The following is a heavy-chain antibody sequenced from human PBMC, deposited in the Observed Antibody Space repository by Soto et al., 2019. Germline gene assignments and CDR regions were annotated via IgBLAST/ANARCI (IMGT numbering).Heavy chain of an antibody. CDR2: INHSGST. J-gene: IGHJ4*02. CDR3: ARLRTTFQLDY. Sequence: QVQLQQWGAGLLKPSETLSLTCAVYGGSFSGYYWSWIRQPPGKGLEWIGEINHSGSTNYNPSLKRRVTISVDTSKNQFSLKLSSVTAADTAVYYCARLRTTFQLDYWGQGTLVTVSS. D-gene: IGHD4-17*01. CDR1: GGSFSGYY. V-gene: IGHV4-34*01.